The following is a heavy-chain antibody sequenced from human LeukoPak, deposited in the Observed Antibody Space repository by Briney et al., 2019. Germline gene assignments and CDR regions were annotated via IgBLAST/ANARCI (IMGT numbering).Heavy chain of an antibody. CDR2: IYSCGTT. CDR3: ARLTVTYYFDY. J-gene: IGHJ4*02. V-gene: IGHV3-53*01. D-gene: IGHD4-17*01. CDR1: GFTVSSNY. Sequence: TGGSLRLSCAASGFTVSSNYMSWVRQAPGKGLEWVSVIYSCGTTYYADSVKGRFTISRDNSKNTLYLQMSSLRAEDTAVYYCARLTVTYYFDYWGQGTLVTVSS.